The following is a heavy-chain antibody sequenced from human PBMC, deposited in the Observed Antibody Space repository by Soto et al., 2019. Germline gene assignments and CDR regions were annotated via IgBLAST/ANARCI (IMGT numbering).Heavy chain of an antibody. Sequence: VQLVESGGGLVQPGRSLRLSCAASGFTFDDYAMHWVRQAPGKGLEWGSGISWNSGSIGYADSVKGRFTISRDNAKNSLYLQMNSLGAEDTDLYSCAKDTMFRSRYSSAPFEYWGQGTLVTVSS. CDR3: AKDTMFRSRYSSAPFEY. V-gene: IGHV3-9*01. CDR2: ISWNSGSI. CDR1: GFTFDDYA. J-gene: IGHJ4*02. D-gene: IGHD6-25*01.